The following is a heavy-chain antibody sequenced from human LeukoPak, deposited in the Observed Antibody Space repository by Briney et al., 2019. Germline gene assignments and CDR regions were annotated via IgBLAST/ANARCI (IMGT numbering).Heavy chain of an antibody. Sequence: SETLSLTCAVYGGSFSSYYWSWSRHPPGKGLEWIGEINHSGSTNYNPSLKSRVTISVDTSKNQFSLKLSSVTAADTAVYYCARGFDVCSTSCYRVYNWFDPWGQGTLVTVSS. CDR3: ARGFDVCSTSCYRVYNWFDP. V-gene: IGHV4-34*01. CDR1: GGSFSSYY. D-gene: IGHD2-2*02. CDR2: INHSGST. J-gene: IGHJ5*02.